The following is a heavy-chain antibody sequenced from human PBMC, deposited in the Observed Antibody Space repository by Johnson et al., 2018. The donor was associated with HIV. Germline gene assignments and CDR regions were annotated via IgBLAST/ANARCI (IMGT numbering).Heavy chain of an antibody. V-gene: IGHV3-66*02. Sequence: VQLVESGGGLVQPGGSLRLSCAASGFTVSSNYMNWVRQAPGKGLEWVSVIYSGGSTFYADSVKGRFTISRDNSKNTLYLQMHSLRPEDTAVYYCARLPSGYSRDAFDIWGEGTMVTVS. CDR1: GFTVSSNY. J-gene: IGHJ3*02. CDR3: ARLPSGYSRDAFDI. CDR2: IYSGGST. D-gene: IGHD5-18*01.